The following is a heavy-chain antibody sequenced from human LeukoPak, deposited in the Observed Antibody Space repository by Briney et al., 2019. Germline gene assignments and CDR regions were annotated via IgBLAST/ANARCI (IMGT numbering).Heavy chain of an antibody. D-gene: IGHD2-15*01. CDR1: GGSISSSSYY. V-gene: IGHV4-39*01. Sequence: PSETLSLTCTVSGGSISSSSYYWGWLRQPPGKGLEWIGTIYYSGTTYFSPSLKSRVTISVDTSENQFSLRLSSVTAADTAIYYCATTYCSGDTCYLDPWGQGTLVTVSS. CDR2: IYYSGTT. J-gene: IGHJ5*02. CDR3: ATTYCSGDTCYLDP.